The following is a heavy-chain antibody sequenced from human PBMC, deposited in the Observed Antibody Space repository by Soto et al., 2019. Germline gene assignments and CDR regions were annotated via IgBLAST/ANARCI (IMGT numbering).Heavy chain of an antibody. D-gene: IGHD2-2*01. J-gene: IGHJ5*02. CDR3: AREDCSSTSCYGGWFDP. V-gene: IGHV4-34*01. Sequence: SETLSLTCAVYGGSFSGYYWSWIRQPPGKGLEWIGEINHSGSTNYNPSLKSRVTISVDTSKNQFSLKLSSVTAADTAVYYCAREDCSSTSCYGGWFDPWGQGTLVTVS. CDR1: GGSFSGYY. CDR2: INHSGST.